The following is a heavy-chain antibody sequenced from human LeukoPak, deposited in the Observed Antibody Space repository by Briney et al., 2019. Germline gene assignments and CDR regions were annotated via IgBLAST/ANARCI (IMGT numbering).Heavy chain of an antibody. CDR3: ARVRDAFDI. V-gene: IGHV4-38-2*02. CDR1: GYSISSGYY. CDR2: IYHSGST. Sequence: SETLSLTCTVSGYSISSGYYWGWIRQPPGKGLEWIGSIYHSGSTYYNPSLKSRVTISVDTSKNQFSLKLSSVTAADTAVYYCARVRDAFDIWGQGTMVTVSS. J-gene: IGHJ3*02.